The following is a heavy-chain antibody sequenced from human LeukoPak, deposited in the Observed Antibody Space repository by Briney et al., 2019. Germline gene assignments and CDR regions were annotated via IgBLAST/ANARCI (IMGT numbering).Heavy chain of an antibody. V-gene: IGHV3-7*01. J-gene: IGHJ6*03. CDR1: GFTFSSYW. Sequence: PGGSLRLSCAASGFTFSSYWMSWVRQAPGKGLEWVANIKQDGSEKYYVDSVKGRFTISRDNAKNSLYLQMNSLRAEDTAVYYCARGQSPSAYYYYYMDVWGKGTTVTVSS. CDR3: ARGQSPSAYYYYYMDV. CDR2: IKQDGSEK.